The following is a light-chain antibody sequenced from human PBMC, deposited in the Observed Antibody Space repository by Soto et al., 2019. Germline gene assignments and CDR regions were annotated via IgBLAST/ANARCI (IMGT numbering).Light chain of an antibody. Sequence: QSVLTQPPSVSVAPGQRVTISCTGSSFNIGAGYDVHWYQQLPGTAPKLLIYVNSNRPSGVPDRFSGSKSGTSASLAITWLQAEDEADYYCQSYDSSLSAYVFGTGTKLTVL. J-gene: IGLJ1*01. V-gene: IGLV1-40*01. CDR2: VNS. CDR1: SFNIGAGYD. CDR3: QSYDSSLSAYV.